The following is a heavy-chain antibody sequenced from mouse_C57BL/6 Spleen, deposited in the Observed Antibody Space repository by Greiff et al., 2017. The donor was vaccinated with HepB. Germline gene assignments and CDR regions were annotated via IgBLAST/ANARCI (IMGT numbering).Heavy chain of an antibody. CDR3: ARCYYGSRYFDV. CDR2: IDPSDSET. J-gene: IGHJ1*03. Sequence: QVQLKQPGAELVRPGSSVKLSCKASGYTFTSYWMHWVKQRPIQGLEWIGNIDPSDSETHYNQKFKDKATLTVDKSSSTAYMQLSSLTSEDSAVYYCARCYYGSRYFDVWGTGTTVTVSS. CDR1: GYTFTSYW. V-gene: IGHV1-52*01. D-gene: IGHD1-1*01.